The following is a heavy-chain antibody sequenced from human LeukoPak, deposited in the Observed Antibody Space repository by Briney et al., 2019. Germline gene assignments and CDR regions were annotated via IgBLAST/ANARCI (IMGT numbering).Heavy chain of an antibody. Sequence: GGSLRLSCAASGFSFSDYSMHWVRQAPGKGLEWVALIAYDGDNKYYADAVKGRFTISRDNFKNTLFLQMNSLRAEDTAVYYCARGGQYDTSGYYPIDYWGQGTLVTVSS. D-gene: IGHD3-22*01. CDR2: IAYDGDNK. J-gene: IGHJ4*02. CDR1: GFSFSDYS. CDR3: ARGGQYDTSGYYPIDY. V-gene: IGHV3-30*04.